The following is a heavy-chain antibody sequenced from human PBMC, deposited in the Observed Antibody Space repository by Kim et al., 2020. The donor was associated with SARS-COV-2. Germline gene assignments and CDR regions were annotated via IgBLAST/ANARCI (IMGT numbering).Heavy chain of an antibody. V-gene: IGHV3-33*05. CDR1: GFTFSSYG. CDR3: ARDLWLVVGGVGY. CDR2: ISYDGSNK. Sequence: GGSLRLSCAASGFTFSSYGMHWVRQAPGKGLEWVAVISYDGSNKYYADSVKGRFTISRDNSKNTLYLQMNSLRAEDTAVYYCARDLWLVVGGVGYWGQGTLVTVSS. D-gene: IGHD6-19*01. J-gene: IGHJ4*02.